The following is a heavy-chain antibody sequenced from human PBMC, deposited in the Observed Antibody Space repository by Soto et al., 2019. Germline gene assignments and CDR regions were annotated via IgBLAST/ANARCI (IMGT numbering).Heavy chain of an antibody. CDR3: ARGDEFIAVAGTGYYYGMDV. J-gene: IGHJ6*02. D-gene: IGHD6-19*01. CDR2: INPNSGGT. Sequence: ASVKVSCKASGYTFTGYYMHWVRQAPGQGLEWMGWINPNSGGTNYAQKFQGWVTMTRDTSISTAYMELSRLRSDDTAVYYCARGDEFIAVAGTGYYYGMDVWGQGTTVTVS. V-gene: IGHV1-2*04. CDR1: GYTFTGYY.